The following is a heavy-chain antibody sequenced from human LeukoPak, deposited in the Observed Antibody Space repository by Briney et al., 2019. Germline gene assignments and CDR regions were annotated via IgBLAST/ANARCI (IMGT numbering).Heavy chain of an antibody. J-gene: IGHJ4*02. Sequence: GGSLRLSCAASGFTFSSYEMNWVRQAPGKGLEWVSYISSSGSTIYYADSVKGRFTISRDNAKNSLYLQMNSLRAEDTAVYYSASGDRGSHGYWGQGTLVTVSS. CDR3: ASGDRGSHGY. D-gene: IGHD1-26*01. CDR1: GFTFSSYE. V-gene: IGHV3-48*03. CDR2: ISSSGSTI.